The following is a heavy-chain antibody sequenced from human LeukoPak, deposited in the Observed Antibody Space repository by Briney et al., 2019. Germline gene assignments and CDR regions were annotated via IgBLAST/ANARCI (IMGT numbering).Heavy chain of an antibody. CDR2: MYYSGST. D-gene: IGHD6-13*01. CDR1: GGSISSSSYY. V-gene: IGHV4-39*01. J-gene: IGHJ4*02. Sequence: SETLSLTCTVPGGSISSSSYYWGWIRQPPGKGLEWIGSMYYSGSTYYNPSLKSRVTISVDTSKNQSSLKLSSVTAAGTAVYYCARQRAASGIRNVDYWGQGTLVTASS. CDR3: ARQRAASGIRNVDY.